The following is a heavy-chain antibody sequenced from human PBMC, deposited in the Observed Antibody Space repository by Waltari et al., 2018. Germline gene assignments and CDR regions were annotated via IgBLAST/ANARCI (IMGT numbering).Heavy chain of an antibody. CDR3: ATQSVLTSFASAHPTWFDS. Sequence: HLQLQESGPGLVKPSGTLSLTCSVSGGSINSTAFYWGWIRQLPGKGLELMSTANDRRTNYFNPSLRGRVTRYVDTSKRQFSLKLTSVTAADTAVYYCATQSVLTSFASAHPTWFDSWGQGTPVTVSS. CDR2: ANDRRTN. CDR1: GGSINSTAFY. J-gene: IGHJ5*01. D-gene: IGHD3-9*01. V-gene: IGHV4-39*01.